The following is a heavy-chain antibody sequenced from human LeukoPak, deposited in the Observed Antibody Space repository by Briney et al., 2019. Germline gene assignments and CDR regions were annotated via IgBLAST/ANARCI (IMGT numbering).Heavy chain of an antibody. J-gene: IGHJ4*02. Sequence: PSETLSLTCAVSGGSISSSNWWSWVRQPPGKGLEWIGEIYHSGGTNYNPSLKSRVTISVDTSKNQFSLKLSSVTAADTAVYYCASLSPDTAMVNFDYWGQGTLVTVSS. CDR2: IYHSGGT. D-gene: IGHD5-18*01. CDR1: GGSISSSNW. CDR3: ASLSPDTAMVNFDY. V-gene: IGHV4-4*02.